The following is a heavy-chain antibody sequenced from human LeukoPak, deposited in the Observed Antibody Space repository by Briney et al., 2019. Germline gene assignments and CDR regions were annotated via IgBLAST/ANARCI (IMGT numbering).Heavy chain of an antibody. D-gene: IGHD6-19*01. CDR3: TKGDSSGHHYFDY. J-gene: IGHJ4*02. CDR2: IKQDGSEK. CDR1: GFTFRSFW. V-gene: IGHV3-7*05. Sequence: PGGSLRLSCAASGFTFRSFWMSWVRQAPGRGLEWVANIKQDGSEKNYVDSVKGRFTISRDNSKNTLYLQINSLRAEDTAVYYCTKGDSSGHHYFDYWGQGTLVTVSS.